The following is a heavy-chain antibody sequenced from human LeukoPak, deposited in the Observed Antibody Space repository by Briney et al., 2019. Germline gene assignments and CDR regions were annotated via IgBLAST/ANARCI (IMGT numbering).Heavy chain of an antibody. D-gene: IGHD1-26*01. CDR1: GFNFSNYG. J-gene: IGHJ4*02. V-gene: IGHV3-33*01. CDR2: VWYDGSHK. Sequence: PGGSLRLSCAAPGFNFSNYGMYWVRQAPGKGLEWMAVVWYDGSHKYYGDSVKGRFTISRDNSKNTLYLQMNSLRADDTAVYYCGSDHGAYWGQGTLATVSS. CDR3: GSDHGAY.